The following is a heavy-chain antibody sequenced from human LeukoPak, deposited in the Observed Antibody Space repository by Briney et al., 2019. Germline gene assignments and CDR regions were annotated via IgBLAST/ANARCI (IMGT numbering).Heavy chain of an antibody. CDR2: ITSSSSYI. CDR1: GFTFSSYS. V-gene: IGHV3-21*01. CDR3: VTESGWLFDY. Sequence: PGGSLRLSCAATGFTFSSYSMNWVRQAPGKGLEWVSSITSSSSYIYYADSVKGRFTISRHNAKNSLYLQLNSLRAEDTAVYYCVTESGWLFDYWGQGTLVTVSS. J-gene: IGHJ4*02. D-gene: IGHD5-24*01.